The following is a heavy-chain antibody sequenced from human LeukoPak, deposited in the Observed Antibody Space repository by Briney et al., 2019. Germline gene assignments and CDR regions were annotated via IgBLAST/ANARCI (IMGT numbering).Heavy chain of an antibody. Sequence: ASVKVSCKASGYTFTTYAMHWVRQAPGQRLEWMGWINAGNGNTKYSQKFQGRVTITRDTSASTAYMELSSLRSEDTAVYYCARDYFGDAFDIWGQGTMVTVSS. CDR3: ARDYFGDAFDI. D-gene: IGHD2/OR15-2a*01. CDR1: GYTFTTYA. CDR2: INAGNGNT. J-gene: IGHJ3*02. V-gene: IGHV1-3*01.